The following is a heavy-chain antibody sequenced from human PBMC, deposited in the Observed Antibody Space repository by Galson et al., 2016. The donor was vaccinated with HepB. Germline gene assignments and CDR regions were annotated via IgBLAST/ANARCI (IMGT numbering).Heavy chain of an antibody. V-gene: IGHV3-23*01. J-gene: IGHJ4*02. D-gene: IGHD5-12*01. CDR3: AKDHSGYMYS. CDR1: GFTFGTYA. Sequence: SLRLSCAASGFTFGTYAMNWVRQAPGKGLEWVSAISDNGGATYYTDSVKGRFTISRDNSKNTLYLQMNSLRAVDTAVYYCAKDHSGYMYSWGQGILVTVSS. CDR2: ISDNGGAT.